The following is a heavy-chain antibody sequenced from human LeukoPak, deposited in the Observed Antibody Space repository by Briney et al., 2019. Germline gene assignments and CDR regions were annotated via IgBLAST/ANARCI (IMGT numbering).Heavy chain of an antibody. CDR2: INHSGST. J-gene: IGHJ4*02. Sequence: PSETLSLTCAVYGESFSSYYWNWIRQPPGNGVEWLGEINHSGSTNYNPSLKSRVTISVDTSKNQFSLRLSSVTAADTAVYYCARASYSYDINGWVPFDYWGQGTLVTVSS. D-gene: IGHD3-22*01. CDR1: GESFSSYY. V-gene: IGHV4-34*01. CDR3: ARASYSYDINGWVPFDY.